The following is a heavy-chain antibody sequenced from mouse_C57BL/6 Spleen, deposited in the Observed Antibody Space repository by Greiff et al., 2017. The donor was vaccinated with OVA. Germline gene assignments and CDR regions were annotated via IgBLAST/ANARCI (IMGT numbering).Heavy chain of an antibody. J-gene: IGHJ3*01. CDR2: INYDGSST. CDR3: ATSWDSWFAY. D-gene: IGHD4-1*01. CDR1: GFTFSDYY. Sequence: EVNVVESAGGLVQPGSSMKLSCTASGFTFSDYYMAWVRQVPEKGLEWVANINYDGSSTYYLDSLKSRFIISRDNAKNILYLQMSSLKSEDTATYYCATSWDSWFAYWGQGTLVTVSA. V-gene: IGHV5-16*01.